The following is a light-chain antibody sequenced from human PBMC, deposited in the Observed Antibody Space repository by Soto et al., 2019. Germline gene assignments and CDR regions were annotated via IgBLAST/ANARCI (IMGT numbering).Light chain of an antibody. CDR2: GAS. CDR3: QQYGSSPIT. CDR1: QSVSSTY. Sequence: DTVMTQTPLSLSVTPGQPATLSCRASQSVSSTYLAWYQQKPGQAPRLLIYGASSRATGIPDRFSGSGSGTDFTLTISRLEPEDFAVYYCQQYGSSPITFGQGTRLEIK. J-gene: IGKJ5*01. V-gene: IGKV3-20*01.